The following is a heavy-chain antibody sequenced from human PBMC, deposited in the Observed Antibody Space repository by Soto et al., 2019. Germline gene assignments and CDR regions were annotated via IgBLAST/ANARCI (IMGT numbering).Heavy chain of an antibody. CDR2: IIPMFNTA. J-gene: IGHJ4*02. Sequence: QVQLVQSGTEVKKPGSSVKVSCKASGGTFSSYAISWVRQAPGQGLEWMGGIIPMFNTANYAQRVQVRVTITAKNSTSTAYMELNSLRSDDTAVYYCARDKEMATITEVDYWGQGTLVTVSS. V-gene: IGHV1-69*06. CDR1: GGTFSSYA. D-gene: IGHD5-12*01. CDR3: ARDKEMATITEVDY.